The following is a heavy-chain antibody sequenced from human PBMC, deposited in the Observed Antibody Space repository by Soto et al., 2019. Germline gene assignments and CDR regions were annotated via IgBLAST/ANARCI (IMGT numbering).Heavy chain of an antibody. CDR2: IYYSGST. J-gene: IGHJ5*02. Sequence: PSETLSLTCTVSGGYICSYYWSWIRPPPGKGLEWIGYIYYSGSTNYNPSLKSRVTISVDTSKNQFSLKLSSVTAADTAVYYCARGSYSSSYNWFDPLGQGNLVTVSS. CDR3: ARGSYSSSYNWFDP. V-gene: IGHV4-59*01. CDR1: GGYICSYY. D-gene: IGHD6-6*01.